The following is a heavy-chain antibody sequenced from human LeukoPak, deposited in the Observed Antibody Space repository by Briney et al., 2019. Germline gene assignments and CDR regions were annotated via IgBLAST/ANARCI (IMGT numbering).Heavy chain of an antibody. D-gene: IGHD3-22*01. V-gene: IGHV3-30*02. CDR1: GFTFYTHG. J-gene: IGHJ4*02. Sequence: GGSLRLASAASGFTFYTHGMHWVSHTPGKGLEWVAFIQYDGTNKYYADSVKGRFTISRDNSKNTLFLQMNSLRAEDTAVYYCAKDRISYWYDTSGYFLFPDYWGQGSLVTVS. CDR3: AKDRISYWYDTSGYFLFPDY. CDR2: IQYDGTNK.